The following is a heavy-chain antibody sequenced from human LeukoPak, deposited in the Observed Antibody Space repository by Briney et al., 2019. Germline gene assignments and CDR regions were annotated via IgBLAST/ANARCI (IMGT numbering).Heavy chain of an antibody. CDR3: ARCVRGYSYGVYFDY. CDR2: IYHSGST. Sequence: PSETLSLTCAVSGGSISSGGYSWSWIRQPPGKGLEWIGYIYHSGSTYYNPSLKSRVTISVDRSKNQFSLKLSSVTAADTAVYYCARCVRGYSYGVYFDYWGQGTLVTVSS. J-gene: IGHJ4*02. CDR1: GGSISSGGYS. D-gene: IGHD5-18*01. V-gene: IGHV4-30-2*01.